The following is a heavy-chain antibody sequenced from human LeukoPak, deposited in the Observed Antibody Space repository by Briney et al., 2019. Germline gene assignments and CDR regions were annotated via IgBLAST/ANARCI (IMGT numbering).Heavy chain of an antibody. Sequence: ASVKVSCKASGYTFTGYYMHWVRQAPGQGLEWMGWINPNSGGTNYAQKFQGRVTMTRDTSISTAYMKLSRLRSDDTAVYYCARVTIFMAARPESDYYYGMDVWGQGTTVTVSS. D-gene: IGHD6-6*01. CDR1: GYTFTGYY. J-gene: IGHJ6*02. CDR2: INPNSGGT. CDR3: ARVTIFMAARPESDYYYGMDV. V-gene: IGHV1-2*02.